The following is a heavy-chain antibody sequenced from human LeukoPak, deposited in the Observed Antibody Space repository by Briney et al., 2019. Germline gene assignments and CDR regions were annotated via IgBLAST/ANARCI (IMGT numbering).Heavy chain of an antibody. CDR2: IIENGSNQ. CDR1: GFTFSSYG. Sequence: PGGSLRLSCAASGFTFSSYGMHWVRQAPGKGLEWVAVIIENGSNQYYADSVKGRFTISRDNSKNTLYLQMNSLRAEDTAVYYCAELGITMIGGVWGKGTTVTISS. J-gene: IGHJ6*04. V-gene: IGHV3-33*03. CDR3: AELGITMIGGV. D-gene: IGHD3-10*02.